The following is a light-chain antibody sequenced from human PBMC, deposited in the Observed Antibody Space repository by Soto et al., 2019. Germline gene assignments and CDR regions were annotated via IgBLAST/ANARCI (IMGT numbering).Light chain of an antibody. CDR2: AAS. J-gene: IGKJ4*01. V-gene: IGKV1-8*01. Sequence: AIRMTQSPSSLSASTGDRVTITCRASQGIRGYLAWYQQKPGKAPKLLIYAASTLQSGVPSRFSGSGSGTDFTLTISCLQSEDFATYYCHQYYSYPPLTFGGGTKVEIK. CDR3: HQYYSYPPLT. CDR1: QGIRGY.